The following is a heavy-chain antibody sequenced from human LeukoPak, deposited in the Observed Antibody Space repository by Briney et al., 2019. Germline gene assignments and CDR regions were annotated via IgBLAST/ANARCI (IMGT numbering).Heavy chain of an antibody. J-gene: IGHJ3*02. D-gene: IGHD5-18*01. CDR1: GYTFTTYG. V-gene: IGHV1-18*01. Sequence: ASVKGSSKASGYTFTTYGISWVRHAPGQGLEWMGWICAYNADIKYAQKLQGRITMTTDTSTSTAHMERRSLRCHDTAVYYCGRVTRGYVSQIFDIWGRGPIVPLPS. CDR2: ICAYNADI. CDR3: GRVTRGYVSQIFDI.